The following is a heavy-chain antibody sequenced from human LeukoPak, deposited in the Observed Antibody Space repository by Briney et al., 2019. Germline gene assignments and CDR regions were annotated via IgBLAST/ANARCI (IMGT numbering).Heavy chain of an antibody. CDR1: GYTFTSYY. Sequence: ASVKVSCKASGYTFTSYYIHWVRQAPGQGLEWMGIINPSGGSTSYEQKFQGRVTMTRDMSTSTVYMELSSLRSEDTAVYYCARVPIGAFRLATYFDYWGQGTLVTVSS. CDR3: ARVPIGAFRLATYFDY. J-gene: IGHJ4*02. V-gene: IGHV1-46*01. CDR2: INPSGGST. D-gene: IGHD1-26*01.